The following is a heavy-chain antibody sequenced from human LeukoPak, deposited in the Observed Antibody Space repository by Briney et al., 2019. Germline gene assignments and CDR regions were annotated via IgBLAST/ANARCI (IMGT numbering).Heavy chain of an antibody. V-gene: IGHV1-69*04. CDR3: ATEVDTAMVFDY. CDR2: IIPILGIA. J-gene: IGHJ4*02. Sequence: GASVKVSFKASGGTFSSYAISWVRQTPGQGLEWMGRIIPILGIANYAQKFQGRVTITADKSTSTAYMELSSLRSEDTAVYYCATEVDTAMVFDYWGQGTLVTVSS. D-gene: IGHD5-18*01. CDR1: GGTFSSYA.